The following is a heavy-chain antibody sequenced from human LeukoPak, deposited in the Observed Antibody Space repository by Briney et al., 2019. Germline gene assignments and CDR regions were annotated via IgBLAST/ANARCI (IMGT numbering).Heavy chain of an antibody. CDR2: IYSGGST. Sequence: GGSLRLSCAASGFTVSSNYMSWVRQAPGKGLEWVSIIYSGGSTYYADSVKGRFTISRDNSKNTLYLQMNSLRAEDTAVYYCARGLSVAGRYYWGQGTLVTVSS. CDR3: ARGLSVAGRYY. J-gene: IGHJ4*02. V-gene: IGHV3-53*01. CDR1: GFTVSSNY. D-gene: IGHD6-19*01.